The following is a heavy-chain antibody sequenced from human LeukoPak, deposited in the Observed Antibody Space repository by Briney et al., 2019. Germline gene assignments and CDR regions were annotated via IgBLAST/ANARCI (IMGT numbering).Heavy chain of an antibody. J-gene: IGHJ4*02. CDR3: ARWPHCQDF. CDR1: GFTFSDFY. CDR2: IKKDGSEE. V-gene: IGHV3-7*03. Sequence: GGSQRLSCAASGFTFSDFYMSCVRHARGKGLEWVANIKKDGSEEKYVDSVKGRFTISRDNAKNSLYLQMSSLRADDTAVYYCARWPHCQDFWGRGTRVTVSS.